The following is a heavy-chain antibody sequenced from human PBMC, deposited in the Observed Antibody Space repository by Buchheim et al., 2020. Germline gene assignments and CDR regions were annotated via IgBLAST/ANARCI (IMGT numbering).Heavy chain of an antibody. J-gene: IGHJ6*03. V-gene: IGHV4-34*01. CDR1: GGSFSGYY. D-gene: IGHD1-14*01. Sequence: QVQLQQWGAGLLKPSETLSLTCAVYGGSFSGYYWNWIRQPPGKGLEWIGEINHSGSSNYNPSLKSRVTISLDTSKNQFSLKLTSVTAADTAVYYCARGNIVSVFNRPHYMDVWGKGTT. CDR2: INHSGSS. CDR3: ARGNIVSVFNRPHYMDV.